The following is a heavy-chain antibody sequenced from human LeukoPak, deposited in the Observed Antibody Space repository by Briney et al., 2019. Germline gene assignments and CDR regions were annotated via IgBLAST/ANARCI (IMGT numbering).Heavy chain of an antibody. CDR3: AIADIVVVVAATPGAY. J-gene: IGHJ4*02. CDR1: GFTFSSYG. Sequence: GGSLRLSCAASGFTFSSYGMHWVRQAPGKGLEWVAVISYDGSNKYYADSVKGRFTISRDNSKNTLYLQMNSLRAEDTAVYYCAIADIVVVVAATPGAYWGQGTLVTVSS. CDR2: ISYDGSNK. D-gene: IGHD2-15*01. V-gene: IGHV3-30*03.